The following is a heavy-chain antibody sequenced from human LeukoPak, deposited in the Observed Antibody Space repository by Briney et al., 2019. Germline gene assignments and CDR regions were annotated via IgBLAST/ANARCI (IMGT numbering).Heavy chain of an antibody. Sequence: GGSLRLSCAASGFTFSSYWMSWVRQAPGKGLEWVANIKQDGSEKYYVDSVKGRFTISRDNAKNSLYLQMNSLRAEDTAVYYCAREGYGSWSYITYDAFDIWGQGTMVTVSS. J-gene: IGHJ3*02. CDR3: AREGYGSWSYITYDAFDI. D-gene: IGHD3-10*01. CDR1: GFTFSSYW. V-gene: IGHV3-7*01. CDR2: IKQDGSEK.